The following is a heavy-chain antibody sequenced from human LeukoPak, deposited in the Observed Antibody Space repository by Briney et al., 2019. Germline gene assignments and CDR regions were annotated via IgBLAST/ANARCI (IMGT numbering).Heavy chain of an antibody. CDR1: GFTFSSYA. D-gene: IGHD3-22*01. CDR3: AKNNGGYYRFDY. CDR2: ISGSGGST. Sequence: GGSLRLSCVASGFTFSSYAMSWVRQAPGKGLEWVSAISGSGGSTYYADSVKGRFTISRDNSKNTLYLQMNSLRAEDTAVYYCAKNNGGYYRFDYWGQGTLVTVSS. V-gene: IGHV3-23*01. J-gene: IGHJ4*02.